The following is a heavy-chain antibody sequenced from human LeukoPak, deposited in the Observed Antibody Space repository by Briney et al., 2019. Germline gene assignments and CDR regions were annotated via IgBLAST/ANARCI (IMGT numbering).Heavy chain of an antibody. Sequence: GGSLRLSCAASGFTFSSYWMHWVRQAPGKGLVWVSRINSDGSSTSYADSVKGRFTISRDNAKNTLYLQMNSLRAEDTAVYYCAKDPKKYYYDSSGYLPLDYWGQGTLVTVSS. D-gene: IGHD3-22*01. V-gene: IGHV3-74*01. CDR1: GFTFSSYW. J-gene: IGHJ4*02. CDR2: INSDGSST. CDR3: AKDPKKYYYDSSGYLPLDY.